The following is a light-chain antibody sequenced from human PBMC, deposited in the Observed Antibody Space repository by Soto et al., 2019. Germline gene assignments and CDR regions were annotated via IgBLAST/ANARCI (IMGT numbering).Light chain of an antibody. CDR2: GAS. J-gene: IGKJ1*01. CDR1: QSVSSSF. V-gene: IGKV3-20*01. Sequence: EIVLTQSPGTLSLSPGERATLSCRASQSVSSSFLSWHQQKPGQAPRLLFYGASSRATGIPDRFSGSGSGTDFTLTISRLQPEDFAVYYCQHYGSSPPGTFGQGTKVEIK. CDR3: QHYGSSPPGT.